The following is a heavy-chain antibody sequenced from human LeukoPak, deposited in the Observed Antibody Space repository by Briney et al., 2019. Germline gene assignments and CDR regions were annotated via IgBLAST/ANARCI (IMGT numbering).Heavy chain of an antibody. V-gene: IGHV3-53*01. Sequence: AGGSLRLSCAASGFSVSSNYMSWVRQAPGKGLEWVSVIYSGGYTYYADSVKGRFTISRDNSKNTVYLQMNSLRAKDTAIYYCARDEAFDIWGQGTMVTVSS. J-gene: IGHJ3*02. CDR2: IYSGGYT. CDR1: GFSVSSNY. CDR3: ARDEAFDI.